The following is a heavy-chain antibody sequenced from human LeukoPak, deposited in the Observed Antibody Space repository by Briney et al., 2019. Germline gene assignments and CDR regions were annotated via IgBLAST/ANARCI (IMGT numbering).Heavy chain of an antibody. D-gene: IGHD4-17*01. J-gene: IGHJ4*02. CDR1: GGSFSGYY. CDR2: INHSGST. CDR3: GYGVKFDY. V-gene: IGHV4-34*01. Sequence: PSETLSLTCAVYGGSFSGYYWSWIRQPPGKGLEWIGEINHSGSTNYNPSLKSRVTISVDTSKNQFSLKLSSVTAADTAVYYCGYGVKFDYWGQGTLVTVSS.